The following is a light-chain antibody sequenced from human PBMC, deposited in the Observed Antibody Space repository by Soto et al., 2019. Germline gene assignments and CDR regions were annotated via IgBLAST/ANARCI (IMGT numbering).Light chain of an antibody. CDR3: SSYTTSSTVI. CDR2: DVN. Sequence: QSALTQPASVSGSPGQSIAISCTGTSSDIGNYNYVSWYQQHPGRAPKLMIYDVNNRPSGVSNRFSGSKSVNTASLTISGLQAEDEADYYCSSYTTSSTVIFGGGTKLTVL. CDR1: SSDIGNYNY. V-gene: IGLV2-14*01. J-gene: IGLJ2*01.